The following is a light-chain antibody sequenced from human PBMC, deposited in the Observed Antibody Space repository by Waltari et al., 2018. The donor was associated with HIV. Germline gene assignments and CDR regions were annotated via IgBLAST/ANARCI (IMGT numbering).Light chain of an antibody. Sequence: QSVLTQPPSVSAAPGQKVTISCSGSSSNIGNNYVSWYQQPPGTAPKLLIHENNKRPSGIPDRCSGSKSGTPATLGSTGLQTGDEDDYYCGTWDSSLSAYVFGTGTKVTVV. V-gene: IGLV1-51*02. CDR3: GTWDSSLSAYV. CDR1: SSNIGNNY. CDR2: ENN. J-gene: IGLJ1*01.